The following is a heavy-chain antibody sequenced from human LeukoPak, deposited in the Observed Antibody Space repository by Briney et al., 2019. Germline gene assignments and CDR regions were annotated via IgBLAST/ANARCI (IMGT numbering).Heavy chain of an antibody. Sequence: SETLSLTCAVYGGSFSGYCWSWIRQPPGKGLEWIGEINHSGSTNYNPSLKSRVTISVDTSKNQFSLKLSSVTAADTAVYYCARGRYCSSTSCYVIFDYWGQGTLVTVSS. CDR1: GGSFSGYC. D-gene: IGHD2-2*01. CDR2: INHSGST. V-gene: IGHV4-34*01. CDR3: ARGRYCSSTSCYVIFDY. J-gene: IGHJ4*02.